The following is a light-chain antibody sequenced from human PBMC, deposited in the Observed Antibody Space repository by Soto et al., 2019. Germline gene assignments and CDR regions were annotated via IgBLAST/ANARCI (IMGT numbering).Light chain of an antibody. J-gene: IGKJ4*01. Sequence: EIVMXQXPXTLSVSPGERATLSCRASQSVSINLAWYQQKPGQAPRLLIYGASTRATGIPARFSGSGSGTEFTLTISSLQSEDFAVYYCQQYNNWPPITFGGGTKVEIK. V-gene: IGKV3-15*01. CDR3: QQYNNWPPIT. CDR1: QSVSIN. CDR2: GAS.